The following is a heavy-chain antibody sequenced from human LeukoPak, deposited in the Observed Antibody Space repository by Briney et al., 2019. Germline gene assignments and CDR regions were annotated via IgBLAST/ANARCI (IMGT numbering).Heavy chain of an antibody. D-gene: IGHD5-18*01. CDR1: GYSFTTYR. J-gene: IGHJ4*02. CDR3: ARQNSYGYCAY. CDR2: IYPGDSDT. V-gene: IGHV5-51*01. Sequence: GESLKISCKGSGYSFTTYRIVWVRQMPGKGLEWMGIIYPGDSDTTYSPSFQGQVTISVDQSVSTAYLQWSSLKASDTAIYYCARQNSYGYCAYWGQGTLVTVSS.